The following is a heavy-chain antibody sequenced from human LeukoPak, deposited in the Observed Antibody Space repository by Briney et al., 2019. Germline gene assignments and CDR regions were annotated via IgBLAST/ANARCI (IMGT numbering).Heavy chain of an antibody. Sequence: SETLSLTCTVSGGSISGNSYYWGWVRQPPSKGLEWIGSGYYSGSIFYSPSLKSRVTIFVDTSKNQFSLKLSSVTAADAALYYCARTYCGGDCYQPTYYFYMDVWGRGATVTVSS. D-gene: IGHD2-21*02. CDR1: GGSISGNSYY. V-gene: IGHV4-39*01. CDR3: ARTYCGGDCYQPTYYFYMDV. J-gene: IGHJ6*03. CDR2: GYYSGSI.